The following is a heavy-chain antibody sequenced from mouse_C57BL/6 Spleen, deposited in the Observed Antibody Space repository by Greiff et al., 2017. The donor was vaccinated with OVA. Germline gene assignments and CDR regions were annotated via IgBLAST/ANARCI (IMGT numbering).Heavy chain of an antibody. V-gene: IGHV1-55*01. J-gene: IGHJ4*01. D-gene: IGHD1-1*01. CDR2: IYPGSGST. CDR3: ARSDYYGSSGDYYAMDY. CDR1: GYTFTSYW. Sequence: QVQLQQPGAELVKPGASVKMSCKASGYTFTSYWITWVKQRPGQGLEWIGDIYPGSGSTNYNEKFKSKATLTVDTSSSTAYMQLSSLTSEDSAVYYCARSDYYGSSGDYYAMDYWGQGTSVTVSS.